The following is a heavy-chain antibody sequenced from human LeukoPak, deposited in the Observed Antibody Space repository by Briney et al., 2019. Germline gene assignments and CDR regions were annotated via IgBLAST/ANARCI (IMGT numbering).Heavy chain of an antibody. Sequence: SETLSLTCTVSGGSISSSSYYWGWIRQPPGKGLEWIGYVSYSGTTNYNPSLKSRVTISVDTSKNQFSLKLSSVTAADTAVYYCARRKQLVPGEFDYWGQGTLVTVSS. CDR1: GGSISSSSYY. V-gene: IGHV4-61*05. CDR2: VSYSGTT. J-gene: IGHJ4*02. CDR3: ARRKQLVPGEFDY. D-gene: IGHD6-13*01.